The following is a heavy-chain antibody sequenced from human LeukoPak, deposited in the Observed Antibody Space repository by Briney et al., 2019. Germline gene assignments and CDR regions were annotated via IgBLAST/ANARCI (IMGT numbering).Heavy chain of an antibody. V-gene: IGHV3-11*04. Sequence: GGSLRLSCAASGFTFSDYYMSWIRQAPGKGLEWVSYISSSGSNIYYADSVRGRITISRDNAKNSLYLQMNSLRAEDTAVYYCAREGGRSSSWPYYYYYYMDVWGKGTTVTISS. CDR3: AREGGRSSSWPYYYYYYMDV. D-gene: IGHD6-13*01. CDR1: GFTFSDYY. J-gene: IGHJ6*03. CDR2: ISSSGSNI.